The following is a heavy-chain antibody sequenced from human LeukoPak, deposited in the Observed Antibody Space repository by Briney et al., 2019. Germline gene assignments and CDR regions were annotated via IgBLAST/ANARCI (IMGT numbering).Heavy chain of an antibody. V-gene: IGHV3-74*01. CDR2: INSDGIST. CDR3: ARDPDRSGWSTFEY. Sequence: GGSLRLSCAASGFTLRSYWMHWVRQAPGKGLVWVSRINSDGISTTYADSVKGRFTISRDNAKNTLYLQMNSLRVEDTAVYYCARDPDRSGWSTFEYWGQGTLVTVSS. J-gene: IGHJ4*02. D-gene: IGHD6-19*01. CDR1: GFTLRSYW.